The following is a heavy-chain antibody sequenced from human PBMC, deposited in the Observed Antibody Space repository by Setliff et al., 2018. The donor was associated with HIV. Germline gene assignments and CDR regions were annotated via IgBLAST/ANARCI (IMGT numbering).Heavy chain of an antibody. CDR2: IYTSGNT. D-gene: IGHD4-17*01. J-gene: IGHJ6*02. Sequence: SETLSLTCTVSGGSISSGSYYWNWIRQPAGKGLEWNGHIYTSGNTNYNPSLKSRVTISVDTSKNQFSLKLSSVTAADTAVYYCARDLVVSYGEYYGMGVWGQGTTVTVSS. V-gene: IGHV4-61*09. CDR1: GGSISSGSYY. CDR3: ARDLVVSYGEYYGMGV.